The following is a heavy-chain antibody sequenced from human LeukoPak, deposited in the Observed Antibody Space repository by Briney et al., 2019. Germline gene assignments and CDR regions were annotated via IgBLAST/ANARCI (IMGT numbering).Heavy chain of an antibody. V-gene: IGHV3-11*01. CDR3: ARDTTTVTFYYYYYGMDV. CDR2: ISGCGNTI. J-gene: IGHJ6*02. D-gene: IGHD4-17*01. Sequence: GGSLRLSCAASGFTFSDYYMSCIRQAPGKGLEWVSYISGCGNTIYYADSVKGRFTISRDNAKNSLYLQMNSLRAEDTAVYYCARDTTTVTFYYYYYGMDVWGQGTTVTVSS. CDR1: GFTFSDYY.